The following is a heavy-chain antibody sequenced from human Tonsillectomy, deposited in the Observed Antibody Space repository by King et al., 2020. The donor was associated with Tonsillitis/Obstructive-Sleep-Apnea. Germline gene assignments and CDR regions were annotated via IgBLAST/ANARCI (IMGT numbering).Heavy chain of an antibody. CDR2: ISSSGSTI. V-gene: IGHV3-48*03. CDR3: ARGDVWSGYSRYDY. D-gene: IGHD3-3*01. Sequence: QLVQSGGGLVQPGGSLRLSCAASGFTFSSYEMNWVRQAPGKGLEWVSYISSSGSTIYYADSVKGRFTISRDNAKNSLYLQMNSLRAEDTAVYYCARGDVWSGYSRYDYWGQGTLVTVSS. CDR1: GFTFSSYE. J-gene: IGHJ4*02.